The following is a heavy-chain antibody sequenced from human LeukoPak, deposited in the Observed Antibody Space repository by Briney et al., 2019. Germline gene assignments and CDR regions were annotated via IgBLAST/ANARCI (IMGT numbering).Heavy chain of an antibody. CDR3: AKSLLRYFDWYLDY. D-gene: IGHD3-9*01. CDR2: ISGSGGNT. V-gene: IGHV3-23*01. J-gene: IGHJ4*02. CDR1: GFTFSSYA. Sequence: GGSLRLSCAGSGFTFSSYAMNWVRQAPGKGLEWVSGISGSGGNTYYADSVKGRFTISRDSSKKTLYLQMKSLRAEDTAAYYCAKSLLRYFDWYLDYWGQGTLVTVSS.